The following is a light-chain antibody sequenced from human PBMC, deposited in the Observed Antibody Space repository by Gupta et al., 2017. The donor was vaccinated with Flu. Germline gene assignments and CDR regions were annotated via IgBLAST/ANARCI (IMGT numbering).Light chain of an antibody. CDR2: EAS. Sequence: GSFSSAPGEDTATICRRRRDGSSNYLDWYQQKPGKAPGLLIYEASSRETGIPERFSGSGSGTEFTLTISSLEPGDVALYYCQQCDTTPFTFGPGTKVDIK. J-gene: IGKJ3*01. CDR3: QQCDTTPFT. V-gene: IGKV3-20*01. CDR1: RDGSSNY.